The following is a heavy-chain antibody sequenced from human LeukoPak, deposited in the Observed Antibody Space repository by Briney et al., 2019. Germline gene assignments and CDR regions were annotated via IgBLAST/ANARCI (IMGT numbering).Heavy chain of an antibody. CDR3: ATLIPFGGVTLGYFDY. CDR1: GYSISSGXY. D-gene: IGHD3-16*01. CDR2: IYHSGST. Sequence: PSETXXLTXAXXGYSISSGXYWGWSRRPRGKGREWIGIIYHSGSTYYNRSVKRRVTISGETDKNHVYLKMSSVTGAERAVYYCATLIPFGGVTLGYFDYWGQGTLVTVSS. V-gene: IGHV4-38-2*01. J-gene: IGHJ4*02.